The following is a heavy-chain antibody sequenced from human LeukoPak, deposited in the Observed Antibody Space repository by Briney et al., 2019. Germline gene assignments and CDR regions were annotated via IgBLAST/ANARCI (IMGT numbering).Heavy chain of an antibody. CDR3: TTYTMGAFDS. Sequence: PGGSLRLSCAASGFTFSNAWMTWVRQAPGKGLEWVGRIKSKSDGGTTDYDAPVKGRFTISRDDSKNTVYLQMNSLNTEDTAMFYCTTYTMGAFDSWGQGTLVTVSS. CDR2: IKSKSDGGTT. CDR1: GFTFSNAW. J-gene: IGHJ4*02. V-gene: IGHV3-15*01. D-gene: IGHD3-10*01.